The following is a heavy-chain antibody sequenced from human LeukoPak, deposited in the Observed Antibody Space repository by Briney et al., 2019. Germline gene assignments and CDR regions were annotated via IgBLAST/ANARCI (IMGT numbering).Heavy chain of an antibody. D-gene: IGHD3-22*01. CDR3: ARGRRYYDSSGTDAFDI. V-gene: IGHV4-61*01. Sequence: SETLSLTCTVSGGSVSSGSYYWNWIRQPPGKRLEWIGYIYYSGSTNYNPSLKSRVTISVDTSKNQFSLKLSSMTAADTAVYYCARGRRYYDSSGTDAFDIWGQGTMVTVSS. CDR1: GGSVSSGSYY. CDR2: IYYSGST. J-gene: IGHJ3*02.